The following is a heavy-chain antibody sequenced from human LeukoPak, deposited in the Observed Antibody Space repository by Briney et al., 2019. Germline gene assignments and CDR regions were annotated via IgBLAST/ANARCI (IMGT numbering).Heavy chain of an antibody. J-gene: IGHJ5*02. CDR3: ALYSSGWYFGEEYNWFDP. Sequence: WASVKVSCKASGYTFTSYGISWVRQAPGQGLEWMGWISAYNGNTNYAQKLQGRVTMTTDTSTSTAYMELRSLRSDDTAVYYCALYSSGWYFGEEYNWFDPWGQGTLVTVSS. D-gene: IGHD6-19*01. CDR2: ISAYNGNT. V-gene: IGHV1-18*01. CDR1: GYTFTSYG.